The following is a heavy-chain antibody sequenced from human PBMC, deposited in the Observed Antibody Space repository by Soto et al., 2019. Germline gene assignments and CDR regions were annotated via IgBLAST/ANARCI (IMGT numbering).Heavy chain of an antibody. J-gene: IGHJ6*02. Sequence: QVQLVQSGAEVKKPGSSVKVSCKASGGTFSSYAISWVRQAPGQGLEWMGGIIPIFGTANYAQKYQGRVXXXXXXXXXXXXXXXXXXXXXXXXXXXXXXXQXXXYVIKLLYFYNMDVWGQGTTVTVSS. D-gene: IGHD3-10*01. CDR2: IIPIFGTA. CDR1: GGTFSSYA. CDR3: XXXQXXXYVIKLLYFYNMDV. V-gene: IGHV1-69*05.